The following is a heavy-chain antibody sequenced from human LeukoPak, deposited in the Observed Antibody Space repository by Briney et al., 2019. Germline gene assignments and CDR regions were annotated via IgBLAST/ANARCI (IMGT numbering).Heavy chain of an antibody. CDR3: ARDWYSSSWPLSI. Sequence: PPGRSLRLSCAASGFTFSSYGMHWVRQAPGKGLEWVAVISYDGSNKYYADSVKGRFTISRDNSKNTLYLQMNSLRAEDTAVYYCARDWYSSSWPLSIWGQGTMVTVSS. CDR1: GFTFSSYG. D-gene: IGHD6-13*01. CDR2: ISYDGSNK. V-gene: IGHV3-30*03. J-gene: IGHJ3*02.